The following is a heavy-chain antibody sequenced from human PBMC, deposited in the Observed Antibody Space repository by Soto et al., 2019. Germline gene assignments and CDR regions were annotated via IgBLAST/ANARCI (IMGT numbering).Heavy chain of an antibody. J-gene: IGHJ4*01. Sequence: ASVKVSCKASGYTFNSYHINWVRQATGQGIEWMGWMNPNSGKTGYAQKFQGRVTMNRNTSITTAYMELSSVKPNDTAVYYCGSDHSSSWHFDYWG. CDR2: MNPNSGKT. V-gene: IGHV1-8*01. CDR1: GYTFNSYH. CDR3: GSDHSSSWHFDY. D-gene: IGHD6-13*01.